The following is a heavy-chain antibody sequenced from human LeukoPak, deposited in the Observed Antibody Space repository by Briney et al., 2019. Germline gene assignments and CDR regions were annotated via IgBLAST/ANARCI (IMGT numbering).Heavy chain of an antibody. CDR2: IKSKTDGGTT. Sequence: GGSLRLSCAASVFIFSKALMSWGRQAPGEGLEWVGRIKSKTDGGTTDYAAPVKGRFTISRDNSINTVYLQMTSLKTEDTPAYYCPRLGAGDSPSVWGQGTLVTVSS. D-gene: IGHD2-21*02. CDR1: VFIFSKAL. CDR3: PRLGAGDSPSV. V-gene: IGHV3-15*01. J-gene: IGHJ4*02.